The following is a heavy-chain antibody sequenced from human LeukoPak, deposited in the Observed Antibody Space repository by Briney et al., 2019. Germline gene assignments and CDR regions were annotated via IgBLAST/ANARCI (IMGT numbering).Heavy chain of an antibody. J-gene: IGHJ4*02. D-gene: IGHD6-19*01. CDR1: GGATNSSSYY. CDR2: IYYIENT. V-gene: IGHV4-39*02. Sequence: SETLSLTCTVSGGATNSSSYYWGWIRQPPGKGLEWIGSIYYIENTYYNPSLKSRVTISVDTSKNNFSLKLGSVTAADTAVYFCARWGQWLVHYCDYWGQGTLVTVSS. CDR3: ARWGQWLVHYCDY.